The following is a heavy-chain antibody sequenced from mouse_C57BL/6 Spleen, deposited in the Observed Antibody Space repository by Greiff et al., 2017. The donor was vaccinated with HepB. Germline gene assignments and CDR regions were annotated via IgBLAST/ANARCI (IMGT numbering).Heavy chain of an antibody. D-gene: IGHD1-1*01. V-gene: IGHV5-4*01. J-gene: IGHJ4*01. CDR2: ISDGGSYT. Sequence: EVQLVESGGGLVKPGGSLKLSCAASGFTFSSYAMSWVRQTPETRLEWVATISDGGSYTYYPDNVKGRFTISRDNAKNNLYLQMSQLKSEDTAMYYCARETTVGEGDAMDYWGQGTSGTVSS. CDR1: GFTFSSYA. CDR3: ARETTVGEGDAMDY.